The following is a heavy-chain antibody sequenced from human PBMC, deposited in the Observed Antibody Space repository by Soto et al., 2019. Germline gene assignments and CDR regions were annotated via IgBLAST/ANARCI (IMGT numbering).Heavy chain of an antibody. CDR3: AKDGLTYCGGDCDSWPKASPDY. Sequence: QVQLVESGGGVVQPGRSLRLSCAASGFTFSSYGMHWVRQAPGKGLEWVAVISYDGSKKYYADSVKGRFTISRDNSKNALYLQTNSLRAEDTAVYYCAKDGLTYCGGDCDSWPKASPDYWGQGTLVTVSS. D-gene: IGHD2-21*02. CDR2: ISYDGSKK. V-gene: IGHV3-30*18. CDR1: GFTFSSYG. J-gene: IGHJ4*02.